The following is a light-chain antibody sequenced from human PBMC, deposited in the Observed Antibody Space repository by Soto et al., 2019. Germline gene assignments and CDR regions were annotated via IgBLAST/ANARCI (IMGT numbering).Light chain of an antibody. CDR2: KPS. Sequence: DIQMTQSPSTLSASVGDRVTITCRASQSISSWMAWYQQKPGKAPNLLISKPSTLESGDPSRFSGSASGTEFTLTISSLQPDDFATYYCQQYNGYGSWTFGQGTKVEIK. V-gene: IGKV1-5*03. J-gene: IGKJ1*01. CDR1: QSISSW. CDR3: QQYNGYGSWT.